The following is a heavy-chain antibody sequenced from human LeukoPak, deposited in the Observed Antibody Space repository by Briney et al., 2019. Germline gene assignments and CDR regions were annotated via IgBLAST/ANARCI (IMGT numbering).Heavy chain of an antibody. CDR2: ISGSGGST. V-gene: IGHV3-23*01. CDR3: AKSRKGSGSYYNPSGY. Sequence: GGSLRLSRAASGFTFSSYAMSWVRQAPGKGLEWVSAISGSGGSTYYADSVKGRFTISRDNSKNTLYLQMNSLRAEDTAVYYCAKSRKGSGSYYNPSGYWGQGTLVTVSS. J-gene: IGHJ4*02. CDR1: GFTFSSYA. D-gene: IGHD3-10*01.